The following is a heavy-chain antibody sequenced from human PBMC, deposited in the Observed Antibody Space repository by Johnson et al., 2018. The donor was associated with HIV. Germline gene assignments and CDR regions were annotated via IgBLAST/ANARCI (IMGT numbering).Heavy chain of an antibody. Sequence: VQLVESGGGLVQPGGSLRLSCAASGFTCSSYAMSWVRQAPGKGLEWVSVSDSGGSPYYADSVKGRFTIFRDNSKNTLYLQMNSLRAEDTDVYYCAMDRGGGDAFDIWGEGTMVTVSS. J-gene: IGHJ3*02. D-gene: IGHD3-10*01. CDR1: GFTCSSYA. CDR2: SDSGGSP. V-gene: IGHV3-23*04. CDR3: AMDRGGGDAFDI.